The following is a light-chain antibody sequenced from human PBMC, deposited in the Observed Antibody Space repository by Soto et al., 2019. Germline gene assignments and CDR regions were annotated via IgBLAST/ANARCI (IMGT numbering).Light chain of an antibody. J-gene: IGLJ2*01. CDR1: NIESKS. Sequence: SYELTQPPSVSVAPGKTARITCGGNNIESKSVHWYQQKPGQAPVLVIYYDTDRPSGIPERFSGSNSGNTATLTISRVEAGDEADYYCQVWDTTGDQVVFGGGTKLAVL. V-gene: IGLV3-21*04. CDR2: YDT. CDR3: QVWDTTGDQVV.